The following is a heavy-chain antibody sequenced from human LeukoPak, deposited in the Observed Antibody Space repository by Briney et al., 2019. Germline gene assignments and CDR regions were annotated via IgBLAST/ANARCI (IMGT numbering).Heavy chain of an antibody. CDR1: GGSISSYY. D-gene: IGHD3-3*01. Sequence: KPSETLSLTCTVSGGSISSYYWSWIRQPPGKGLEWIGYIYTSGSTNYNPSLKSRVTISVDTSKNQFSLKLSSVTAADTAVYYCAATQRFLEWGEEDYYYMDVWGKGTTVTVSS. J-gene: IGHJ6*03. V-gene: IGHV4-4*09. CDR3: AATQRFLEWGEEDYYYMDV. CDR2: IYTSGST.